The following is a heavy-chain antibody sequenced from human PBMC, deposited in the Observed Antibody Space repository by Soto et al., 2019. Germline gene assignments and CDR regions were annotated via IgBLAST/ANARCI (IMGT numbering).Heavy chain of an antibody. J-gene: IGHJ4*02. V-gene: IGHV1-18*01. CDR1: GYSFTSYG. Sequence: GASVKVSCKASGYSFTSYGITWVRQAPGQGLEWMGWISAYNDNTKYADKLQGRVTMTIDTSTSTAYMELRSLRSDDTAVYYCARDHSSGTLAYFFDYWGQGTLVTVSS. CDR2: ISAYNDNT. CDR3: ARDHSSGTLAYFFDY. D-gene: IGHD3-22*01.